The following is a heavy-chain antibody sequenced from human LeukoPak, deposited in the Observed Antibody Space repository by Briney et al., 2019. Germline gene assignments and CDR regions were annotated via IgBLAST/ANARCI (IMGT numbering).Heavy chain of an antibody. CDR1: GFTFSSYA. CDR3: ARGPYYYGSGPFDY. Sequence: GGSLRLSCAASGFTFSSYAMHWVRQAPGKGLEYVSAISSNGGSTYYANSVKGRFTISRDNSKNTLYLQMGSLRAEDMAVYYCARGPYYYGSGPFDYWGQGTLVTVSS. D-gene: IGHD3-10*01. CDR2: ISSNGGST. J-gene: IGHJ4*02. V-gene: IGHV3-64*01.